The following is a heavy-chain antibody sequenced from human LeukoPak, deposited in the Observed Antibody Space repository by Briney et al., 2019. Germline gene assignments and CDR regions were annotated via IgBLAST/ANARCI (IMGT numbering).Heavy chain of an antibody. CDR3: AKVLGYCSGGSCYSRRQGWFDP. CDR1: GGSISSGGYY. V-gene: IGHV4-31*03. CDR2: IYYSGST. D-gene: IGHD2-15*01. Sequence: SETLSLTCTVSGGSISSGGYYWSWIRQHPGKGLEWIGYIYYSGSTYYNPSLKSRVTISVDTSKNQFSLKLSSVTAADTAVYYCAKVLGYCSGGSCYSRRQGWFDPWGQGTLVTVSS. J-gene: IGHJ5*02.